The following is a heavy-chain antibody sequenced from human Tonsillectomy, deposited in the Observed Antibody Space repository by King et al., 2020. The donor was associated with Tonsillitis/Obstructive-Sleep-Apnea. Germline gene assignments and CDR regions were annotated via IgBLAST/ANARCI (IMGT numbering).Heavy chain of an antibody. Sequence: QLQESGPGLVKPSQTLSLTCTVSGGSISSGDYYWRWIRQHPGKGLEWIGYIYYSGSTYYNPSLKSRVSISVDTSNNQFSLRLSSVTAADTAVYYCARTPTGWLQLGGDFDYWGQGTLVTVSS. CDR3: ARTPTGWLQLGGDFDY. D-gene: IGHD5-24*01. CDR2: IYYSGST. CDR1: GGSISSGDYY. V-gene: IGHV4-31*03. J-gene: IGHJ4*02.